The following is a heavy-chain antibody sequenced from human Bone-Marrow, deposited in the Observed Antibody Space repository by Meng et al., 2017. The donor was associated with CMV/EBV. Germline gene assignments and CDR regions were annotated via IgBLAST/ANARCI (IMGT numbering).Heavy chain of an antibody. Sequence: IPLKEVGPTPGQPPKTLTLPFPFPGFSLSTSGVGVGWIRQPPGKALEWLALIYWDDDKRYSPSLKSRLTITKDTSKNQVVLTMTNMDPVDTATYYCAHLTVTTYYFDYWGQGTLVTVSS. J-gene: IGHJ4*02. CDR1: GFSLSTSGVG. D-gene: IGHD4-17*01. CDR2: IYWDDDK. V-gene: IGHV2-5*02. CDR3: AHLTVTTYYFDY.